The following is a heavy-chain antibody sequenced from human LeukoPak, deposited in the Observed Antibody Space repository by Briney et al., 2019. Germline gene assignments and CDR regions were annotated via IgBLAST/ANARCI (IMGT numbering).Heavy chain of an antibody. CDR3: ARDSLISAAGTSDP. CDR1: GGSISSYY. Sequence: SETLSLTCTVSGGSISSYYWSWIRQPAGKGLEWIGRIYTSGSTNYNPSLKSRVTISVDTSKNQFSLKLSSVTAADAAVYYCARDSLISAAGTSDPWGQGTLVTVSS. J-gene: IGHJ5*02. CDR2: IYTSGST. V-gene: IGHV4-4*07. D-gene: IGHD6-13*01.